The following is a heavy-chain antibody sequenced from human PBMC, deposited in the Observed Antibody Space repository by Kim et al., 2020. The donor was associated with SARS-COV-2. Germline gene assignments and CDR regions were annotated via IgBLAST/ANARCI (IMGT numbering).Heavy chain of an antibody. Sequence: GGSLRLSCAASGFTFSSYWMHWVRQAPGKGLVWVSRINSDGSSTSYADSVKGRFTISRDNAKNTLYLQMNSLRAEDTAVYYCASIRVEGSGSYFRRYYYYGMDVWGQGTTVTVSS. CDR2: INSDGSST. J-gene: IGHJ6*02. CDR1: GFTFSSYW. CDR3: ASIRVEGSGSYFRRYYYYGMDV. D-gene: IGHD3-10*01. V-gene: IGHV3-74*01.